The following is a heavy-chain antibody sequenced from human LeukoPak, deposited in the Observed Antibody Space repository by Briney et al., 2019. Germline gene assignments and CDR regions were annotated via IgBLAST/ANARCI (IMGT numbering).Heavy chain of an antibody. J-gene: IGHJ4*02. CDR2: IYSGGST. CDR1: GFTVSSNY. D-gene: IGHD5/OR15-5a*01. Sequence: GGSLRLSCAASGFTVSSNYMSWVRQAPGKGLEWVSVIYSGGSTYYADSVKGRFTISRDNSKNTLYLQMNSLRAEDTAVYYCARAPLYVYYFDYWGQGTLITVSS. V-gene: IGHV3-53*01. CDR3: ARAPLYVYYFDY.